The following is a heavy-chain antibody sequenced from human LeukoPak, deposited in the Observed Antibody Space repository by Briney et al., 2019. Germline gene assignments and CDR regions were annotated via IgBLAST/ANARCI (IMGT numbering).Heavy chain of an antibody. CDR3: AGQKAATATLAFDF. CDR2: INPSAGTT. Sequence: GASVKVSCKSSGDTFSSYYVHWVRQAPGQGLEWMGVINPSAGTTNYLQKFQGSVTMTRDTSTNTVYMELSSLRSDDTAVYYCAGQKAATATLAFDFWGQGALVTVSS. CDR1: GDTFSSYY. D-gene: IGHD2-15*01. V-gene: IGHV1-46*01. J-gene: IGHJ4*02.